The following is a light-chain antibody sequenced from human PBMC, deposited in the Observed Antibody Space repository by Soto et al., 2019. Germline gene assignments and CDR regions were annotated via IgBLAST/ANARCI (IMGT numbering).Light chain of an antibody. CDR2: GVS. J-gene: IGKJ5*01. Sequence: EIVMTQSPSTLSVSPGETATLSCRASQSVAGNLAWYQQKPGQPPRLLIYGVSTRATGVPARFSGSGSGTDFTLTISSLEPEDCAIYYCQQRQYWPPITFGQGTRLEIK. CDR1: QSVAGN. V-gene: IGKV3-15*01. CDR3: QQRQYWPPIT.